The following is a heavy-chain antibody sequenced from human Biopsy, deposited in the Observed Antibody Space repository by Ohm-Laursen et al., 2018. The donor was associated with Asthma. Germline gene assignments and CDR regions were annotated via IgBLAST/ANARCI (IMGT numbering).Heavy chain of an antibody. CDR1: GYTFSDSW. Sequence: GESLRISCKASGYTFSDSWIGWVRQMPGKGLEWMGIIFAANSETKYSPSFQGQVTISADMSISTAFLQWSSLKASDTGIYYCARFIDGTFFVDYWGQGTLVTVSS. V-gene: IGHV5-51*01. D-gene: IGHD1-7*01. CDR2: IFAANSET. CDR3: ARFIDGTFFVDY. J-gene: IGHJ4*02.